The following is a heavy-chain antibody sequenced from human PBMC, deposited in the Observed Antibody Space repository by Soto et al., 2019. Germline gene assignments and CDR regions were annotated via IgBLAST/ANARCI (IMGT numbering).Heavy chain of an antibody. CDR2: IYYSGST. CDR1: GGSISSSSYY. J-gene: IGHJ4*02. Sequence: SETLSLTCTVSGGSISSSSYYWGWIRQPPGKGLEWIGSIYYSGSTYYNPSLKSRVTISVDTSKNQFSLKLSSVTAADTAVYYCAWGIAAAGTGFDYWGQGTLVTVSS. V-gene: IGHV4-39*01. D-gene: IGHD6-13*01. CDR3: AWGIAAAGTGFDY.